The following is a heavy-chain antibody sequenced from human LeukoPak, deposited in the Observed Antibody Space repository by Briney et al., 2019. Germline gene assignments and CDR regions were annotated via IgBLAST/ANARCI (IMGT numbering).Heavy chain of an antibody. CDR2: IYYSGIT. CDR1: GGPISIVGYF. CDR3: AREAFAYCGGDCYYNWFDP. D-gene: IGHD2-21*02. J-gene: IGHJ5*02. V-gene: IGHV4-31*03. Sequence: SETLSLTCTVSGGPISIVGYFWRWIRQHPGRGLEWIGYIYYSGITYYNPSLKSRVTISVDTSKNTFSLKLSSVTAADTPVYYCAREAFAYCGGDCYYNWFDPWGQGTLVTVSS.